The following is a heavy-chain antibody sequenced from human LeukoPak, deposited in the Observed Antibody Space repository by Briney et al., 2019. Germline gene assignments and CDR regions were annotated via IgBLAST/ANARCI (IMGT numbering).Heavy chain of an antibody. CDR3: ARDNSIGGRGWWFDP. D-gene: IGHD4-23*01. CDR1: GYTFTNNY. Sequence: ASVKVSGKASGYTFTNNYMHWVRQAPGQGLEWMGLINHSVSSTIYAERFQGRIVMTRDLSTTTHYMELSRLRSEDTAVYYCARDNSIGGRGWWFDPWGQGTLVTVSS. J-gene: IGHJ5*02. V-gene: IGHV1-46*01. CDR2: INHSVSST.